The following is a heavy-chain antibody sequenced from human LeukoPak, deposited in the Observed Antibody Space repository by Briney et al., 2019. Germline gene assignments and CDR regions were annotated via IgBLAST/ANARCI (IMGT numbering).Heavy chain of an antibody. CDR1: GGSISSGSYY. Sequence: SETLSLTCTVSGGSISSGSYYWGWIRQPPGKGLEWIGSIYYTGNTYYNPSLKSRVTLSLDTSKNQFSLKLNSVTAADTAVYYCARDGSGGSDYWGQGTLVTVSS. CDR2: IYYTGNT. CDR3: ARDGSGGSDY. D-gene: IGHD3-10*01. J-gene: IGHJ4*02. V-gene: IGHV4-39*07.